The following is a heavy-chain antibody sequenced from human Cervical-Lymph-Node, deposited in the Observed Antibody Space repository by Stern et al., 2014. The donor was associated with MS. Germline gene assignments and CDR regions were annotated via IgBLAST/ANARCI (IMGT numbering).Heavy chain of an antibody. CDR3: AREDELGGTA. CDR1: GFTFSSYS. D-gene: IGHD1-14*01. CDR2: ISSTSSTI. V-gene: IGHV3-48*02. Sequence: EVQLVESGGGLVQPGGSLRLSCAASGFTFSSYSMPWVRQAPGKGLDWVSYISSTSSTIYYAASVKGRFTISRENAKNSLYLQMNSLRDEDTAVYYCAREDELGGTAWGQGTLVTVSS. J-gene: IGHJ5*02.